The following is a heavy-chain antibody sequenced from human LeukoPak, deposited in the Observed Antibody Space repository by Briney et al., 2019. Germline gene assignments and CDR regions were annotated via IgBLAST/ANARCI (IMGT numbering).Heavy chain of an antibody. D-gene: IGHD6-19*01. Sequence: GGSLRLSCAASGLTFSSYGMHWVRQAPGKGLEWVAVISYDGSNKYYADSVKGRFTISRDNSKNTLYLQMNSLRAEDTAVYYCAQNGIAVAPFQHWGQGTLVTVSS. J-gene: IGHJ1*01. CDR1: GLTFSSYG. CDR2: ISYDGSNK. CDR3: AQNGIAVAPFQH. V-gene: IGHV3-30*03.